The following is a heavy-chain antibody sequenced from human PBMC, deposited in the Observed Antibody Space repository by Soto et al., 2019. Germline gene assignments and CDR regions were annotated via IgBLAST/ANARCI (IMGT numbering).Heavy chain of an antibody. J-gene: IGHJ5*02. Sequence: EVQLLESGGGLVQPGGSLRLSCAASGFTFSSYAMSWVRQAPGKGLEWVSAISGSGGSTYYADSVKGRFTISRDNSKNTLYLQMNSLRAEDTAVYYCAKDGRGRPWLVRDWFDPWGQGTLVTVSS. CDR3: AKDGRGRPWLVRDWFDP. CDR1: GFTFSSYA. D-gene: IGHD6-19*01. V-gene: IGHV3-23*01. CDR2: ISGSGGST.